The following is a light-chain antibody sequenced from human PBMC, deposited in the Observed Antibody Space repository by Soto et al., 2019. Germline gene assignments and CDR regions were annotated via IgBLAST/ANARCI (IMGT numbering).Light chain of an antibody. V-gene: IGLV2-11*01. J-gene: IGLJ1*01. CDR1: SSDVGGYNY. CDR3: CSYAGSYVYV. Sequence: QSVLTQPRSVSVSPGQSVTISCTGTSSDVGGYNYVSWYQQHPGKAPKLMLYDVSKRPSGVPDRFSGSKSGNTASLTISGLQAEDEADYYCCSYAGSYVYVFGTGTRSPS. CDR2: DVS.